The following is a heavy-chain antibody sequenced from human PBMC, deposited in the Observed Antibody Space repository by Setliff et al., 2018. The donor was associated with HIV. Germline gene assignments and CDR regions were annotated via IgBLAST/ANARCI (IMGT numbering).Heavy chain of an antibody. CDR3: AKGMDACSGGNCFGWKTFDI. CDR1: GDAFSKYA. Sequence: VASVKVSCKASGDAFSKYAINWVRQAPGQGLEWMGGVIPGFGAPNHAQKFQGRVTITADESTKTAYMELSGLRSEDTAIYYCAKGMDACSGGNCFGWKTFDIWGQGTLVTVSS. J-gene: IGHJ3*02. CDR2: VIPGFGAP. D-gene: IGHD2-15*01. V-gene: IGHV1-69*13.